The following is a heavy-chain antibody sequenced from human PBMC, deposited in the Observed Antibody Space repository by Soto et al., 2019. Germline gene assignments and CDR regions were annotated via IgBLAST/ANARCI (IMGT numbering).Heavy chain of an antibody. D-gene: IGHD3-9*01. V-gene: IGHV1-3*01. CDR1: GYTFTNYA. Sequence: QVQLVQSGAEVKKPGASVKISCKTSGYTFTNYAIHWVRQAPGQRLEWMGWINAGNGNTKHSQRFQGRVTITMDTFANTAYMELNDLRSEDTAVYYCARDLRRRYFDWLLLPWGEGMDVWGQGTTVTVSS. CDR2: INAGNGNT. CDR3: ARDLRRRYFDWLLLPWGEGMDV. J-gene: IGHJ6*02.